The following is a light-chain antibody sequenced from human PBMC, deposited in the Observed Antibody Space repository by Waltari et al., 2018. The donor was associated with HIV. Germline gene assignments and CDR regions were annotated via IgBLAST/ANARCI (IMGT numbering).Light chain of an antibody. CDR2: NNK. Sequence: QSVLTQPPSASGTPGQRVTISCSGSNSNTGSIPVNWYQQLPGTAPNLLIYNNKQRPSGVPDRISGSKSGTSASLAISGLQSEDEADYYCAAWDDSLNGVVFGGGTKLTVL. CDR3: AAWDDSLNGVV. V-gene: IGLV1-44*01. J-gene: IGLJ2*01. CDR1: NSNTGSIP.